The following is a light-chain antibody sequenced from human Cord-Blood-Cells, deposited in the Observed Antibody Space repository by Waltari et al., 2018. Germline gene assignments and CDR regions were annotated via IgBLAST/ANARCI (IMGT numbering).Light chain of an antibody. V-gene: IGLV2-14*01. CDR3: SSYTSSSTLV. CDR1: SSDVGGSNF. CDR2: DVS. J-gene: IGLJ3*02. Sequence: QSALTQPASVSGSPGQSITISCTGTSSDVGGSNFVSWYHKHPAKAPKPMIYDVSNRPSGVSNRFSGSKSGNTASLTISGLQAEDEADYYCSSYTSSSTLVFGGGTKLTVL.